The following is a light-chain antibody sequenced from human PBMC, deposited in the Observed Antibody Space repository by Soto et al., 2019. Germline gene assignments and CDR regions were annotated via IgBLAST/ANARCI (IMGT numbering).Light chain of an antibody. CDR3: QKYNSAPLT. CDR1: QSISSN. Sequence: EIVMTQSPATLSVSPGERATLSCRASQSISSNLAWYQQKPGQAPRLLMFRTSSRATGFPARFSGSGSGTEFNLTISSLQPEDVATYYCQKYNSAPLTFGPGTTVDIK. J-gene: IGKJ3*01. V-gene: IGKV3-15*01. CDR2: RTS.